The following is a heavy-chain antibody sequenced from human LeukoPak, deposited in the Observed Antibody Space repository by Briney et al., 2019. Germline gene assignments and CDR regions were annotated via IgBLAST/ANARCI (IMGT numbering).Heavy chain of an antibody. J-gene: IGHJ4*02. CDR1: AGSISSSSHH. D-gene: IGHD5-12*01. Sequence: SETLSLTCTVSAGSISSSSHHWGWIRQSPGKGLEWIESIYYGRTTYYNPSLNSRVTISVVTSKNQFSLQLNSVTAADSAVYYCVRHDGRGGATMGALDSWGQGSLVTVSS. V-gene: IGHV4-39*01. CDR2: IYYGRTT. CDR3: VRHDGRGGATMGALDS.